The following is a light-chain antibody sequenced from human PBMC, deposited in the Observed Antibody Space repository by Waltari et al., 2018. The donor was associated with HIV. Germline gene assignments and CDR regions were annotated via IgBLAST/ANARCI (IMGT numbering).Light chain of an antibody. V-gene: IGLV2-23*01. J-gene: IGLJ2*01. Sequence: QSALTQPAPVSGSPGQALTISCTATSSDVGSYNLVSWYQQHPGKAPKLMIYEGSKRPSGVSNRFSGSKSGNTASLTISGLQAEDEADYYCCSYAGSSTLEVFGGGTKLTVL. CDR3: CSYAGSSTLEV. CDR1: SSDVGSYNL. CDR2: EGS.